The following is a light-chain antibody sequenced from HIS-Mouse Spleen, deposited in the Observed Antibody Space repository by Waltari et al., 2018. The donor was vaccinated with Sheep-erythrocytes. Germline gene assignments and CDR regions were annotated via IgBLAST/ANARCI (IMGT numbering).Light chain of an antibody. Sequence: DIVMTQSPDSLAVSLGERATINCKSSQSVLYSYNNKNYLAWCQQKQGQPPKLLIYWASTRESGVPDRFSGSGSGTDFTLTISSLQAEDVAVYYCQQYYSTLTFGGGTKVEIK. CDR1: QSVLYSYNNKNY. CDR2: WAS. V-gene: IGKV4-1*01. J-gene: IGKJ4*01. CDR3: QQYYSTLT.